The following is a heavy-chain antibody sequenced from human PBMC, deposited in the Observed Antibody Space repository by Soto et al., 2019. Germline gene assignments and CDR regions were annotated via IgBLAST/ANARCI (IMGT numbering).Heavy chain of an antibody. V-gene: IGHV4-59*01. CDR1: GGSISSYY. CDR3: AKTGNGWSHFDY. Sequence: PSETLSLTCTVSGGSISSYYWSWIRQPQPPGKGLEWIGYIYYSGSTNSGSTNYNPSLKSRVTISIDTSNNQFSLNLNSVTAADTAVYFCAKTGNGWSHFDYWGQGTLVTVSS. CDR2: IYYSGSTNSGST. J-gene: IGHJ4*02. D-gene: IGHD6-19*01.